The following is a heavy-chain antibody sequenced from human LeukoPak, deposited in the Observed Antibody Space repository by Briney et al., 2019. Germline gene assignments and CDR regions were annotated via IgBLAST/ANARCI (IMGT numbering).Heavy chain of an antibody. D-gene: IGHD6-13*01. CDR2: MTGSGADI. J-gene: IGHJ4*02. V-gene: IGHV3-23*01. CDR3: ATRIAAAGRGFDY. Sequence: PGGSLRLSCASSGFTFSNYAMTWIRQAPGRGLEYVSGMTGSGADIQYADSVKGRFTISRDNSKNTVYLQMNSLRAEDTAVYYCATRIAAAGRGFDYWGQGTLVTVSS. CDR1: GFTFSNYA.